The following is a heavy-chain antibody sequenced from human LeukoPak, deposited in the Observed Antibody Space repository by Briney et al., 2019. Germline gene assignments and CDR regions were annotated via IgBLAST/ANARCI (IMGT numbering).Heavy chain of an antibody. J-gene: IGHJ4*02. CDR2: ISSSGSTI. CDR1: GFTFSSYE. Sequence: QPGGSLRLSCAASGFTFSSYEMNRVRQAPGKGLEWVSYISSSGSTIYYADSVKGRFTISRDNAKNSLYLQMNSLRAEDTAVYYCARQELPGVFDYWGQGTLVTVSS. V-gene: IGHV3-48*03. CDR3: ARQELPGVFDY. D-gene: IGHD1-26*01.